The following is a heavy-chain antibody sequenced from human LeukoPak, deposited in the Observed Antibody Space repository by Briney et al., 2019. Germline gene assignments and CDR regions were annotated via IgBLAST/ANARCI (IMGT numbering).Heavy chain of an antibody. CDR1: GFTVSNNY. D-gene: IGHD4-17*01. Sequence: GGSLRLSCAASGFTVSNNYMSWVRQTPGKGLEWVSVIYVGGSAYYADSVKGRFTISGDSSKNTLYLQMNSLRAEDTAVYYCAREFYGDYSFDYWGQGTLVTVSS. V-gene: IGHV3-53*01. CDR3: AREFYGDYSFDY. J-gene: IGHJ4*02. CDR2: IYVGGSA.